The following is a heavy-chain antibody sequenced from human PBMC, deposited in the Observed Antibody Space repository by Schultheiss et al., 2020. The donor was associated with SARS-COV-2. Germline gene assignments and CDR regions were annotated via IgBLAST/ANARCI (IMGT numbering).Heavy chain of an antibody. Sequence: SETLSLTCTVSGGSISSYYWSWIRQPPGKGLEWIGEINHSGSTNYNPSLKSRVTISVDTSKNQFSLKLSSVTAADTAVYYCARGIYTYYDFWSGYYFDYWGQGTLVTVSS. D-gene: IGHD3-3*01. V-gene: IGHV4-34*01. J-gene: IGHJ4*02. CDR1: GGSISSYY. CDR3: ARGIYTYYDFWSGYYFDY. CDR2: INHSGST.